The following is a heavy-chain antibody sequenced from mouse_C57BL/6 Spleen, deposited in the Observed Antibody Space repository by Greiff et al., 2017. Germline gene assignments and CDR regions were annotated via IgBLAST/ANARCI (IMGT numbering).Heavy chain of an antibody. Sequence: QVQLQQSGAELVKPGASVKISCKASGYAFSSYWMTWVKQRPGKGLEWIGQIYPGDGDTNYNGKFKGKATLTADKSSSTAYMQLSSLTSEDSAVYFCARGGNYVPFAYWGQGTLVTVSA. V-gene: IGHV1-80*01. CDR2: IYPGDGDT. J-gene: IGHJ3*01. CDR1: GYAFSSYW. CDR3: ARGGNYVPFAY. D-gene: IGHD2-1*01.